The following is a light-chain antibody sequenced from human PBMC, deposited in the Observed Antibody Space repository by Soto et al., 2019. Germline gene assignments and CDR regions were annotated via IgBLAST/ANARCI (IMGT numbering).Light chain of an antibody. J-gene: IGKJ4*01. Sequence: EIVMTQSPATLSVSPGETATLSCRASQSVSYNLAWSQQQPGQGPRLLIYGAFTRATGIPARFSGSGSGTEFTLTISSLQSEDFAVYYCQQYKNWPPLTFGGGTKVEIK. CDR3: QQYKNWPPLT. V-gene: IGKV3-15*01. CDR2: GAF. CDR1: QSVSYN.